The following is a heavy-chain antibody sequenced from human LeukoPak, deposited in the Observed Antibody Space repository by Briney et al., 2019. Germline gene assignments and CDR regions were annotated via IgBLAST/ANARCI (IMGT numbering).Heavy chain of an antibody. V-gene: IGHV3-11*04. CDR1: GFTFSDYY. Sequence: GGSLRLSCAASGFTFSDYYMSWIRQAPGKGLEWISYISSTGSNIYYADSVKGRFTISRDNAKNSLYLQMNSLRAEDTAVYYCARVRSPRYFDYWGQGTLVTVSS. J-gene: IGHJ4*02. CDR2: ISSTGSNI. CDR3: ARVRSPRYFDY.